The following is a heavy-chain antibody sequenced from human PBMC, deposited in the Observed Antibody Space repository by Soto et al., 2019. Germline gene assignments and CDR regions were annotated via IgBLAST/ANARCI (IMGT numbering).Heavy chain of an antibody. V-gene: IGHV3-23*01. J-gene: IGHJ4*02. D-gene: IGHD1-26*01. CDR3: AKDKYSGSPSVIDY. CDR1: GFTFSAFA. Sequence: EVQLLESGGGLVQSGESLRLSCAASGFTFSAFAMSWVRQAPGKGLEWVSSLSNSGDSTYYADSVKGRFSISRDNSKNTLILQMNTLRADDTALYYCAKDKYSGSPSVIDYWGQGIVVTVSS. CDR2: LSNSGDST.